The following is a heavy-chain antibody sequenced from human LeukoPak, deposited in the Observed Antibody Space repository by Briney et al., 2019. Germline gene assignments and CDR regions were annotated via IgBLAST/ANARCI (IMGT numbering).Heavy chain of an antibody. V-gene: IGHV1-2*06. J-gene: IGHJ4*02. CDR2: INPNSGGT. CDR3: ARDFVSSSWRRPFDY. Sequence: ASVKVPCKASGYTFTGYYMHWVRQAPGQGLEWMGRINPNSGGTNYAQKFQGRVTMTRDTSISTAYMELSRLRSDDTAVYYCARDFVSSSWRRPFDYWGQGTLVTVSS. D-gene: IGHD6-13*01. CDR1: GYTFTGYY.